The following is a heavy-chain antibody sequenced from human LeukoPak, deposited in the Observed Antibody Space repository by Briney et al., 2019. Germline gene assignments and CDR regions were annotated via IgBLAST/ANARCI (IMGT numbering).Heavy chain of an antibody. CDR1: RYTFTGYY. J-gene: IGHJ4*02. V-gene: IGHV1-2*02. Sequence: GASVKVSCMASRYTFTGYYMHWVRQAAGQGLEWMGWINPNSGGTNYAQKFQGRVTMTRDTSISTAYMELSRLRSDDTAVYYCARAVAVTMVQGVKYWGQGTLVTVSS. CDR3: ARAVAVTMVQGVKY. CDR2: INPNSGGT. D-gene: IGHD3-10*01.